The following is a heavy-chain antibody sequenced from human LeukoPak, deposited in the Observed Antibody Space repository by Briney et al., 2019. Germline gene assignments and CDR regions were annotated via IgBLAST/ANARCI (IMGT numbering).Heavy chain of an antibody. CDR3: APGYDILTGYYRRGAFDY. J-gene: IGHJ4*02. V-gene: IGHV3-30*02. Sequence: PGGSLRLSCAASGFTFSSYGMHWVRQAPGKGLEWVAFIRYDGSNKYYADSVKGRFTISRANSKNTLYLQMNSLRAEDTAVYYCAPGYDILTGYYRRGAFDYWGQGTLVTVSS. D-gene: IGHD3-9*01. CDR2: IRYDGSNK. CDR1: GFTFSSYG.